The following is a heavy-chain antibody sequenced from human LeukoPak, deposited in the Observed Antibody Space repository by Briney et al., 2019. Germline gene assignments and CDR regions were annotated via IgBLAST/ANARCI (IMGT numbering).Heavy chain of an antibody. CDR1: GGSISSYY. D-gene: IGHD1-26*01. CDR3: ARLARGAFDP. CDR2: IYTSGST. V-gene: IGHV4-4*09. Sequence: SETLSLTCTVSGGSISSYYWSRIRQPPGKGLEWIGYIYTSGSTNYNPSLKSRVTISVDTSKNQFSLKLSSVTPADTAVYYCARLARGAFDPWGQGTLVTVSS. J-gene: IGHJ5*02.